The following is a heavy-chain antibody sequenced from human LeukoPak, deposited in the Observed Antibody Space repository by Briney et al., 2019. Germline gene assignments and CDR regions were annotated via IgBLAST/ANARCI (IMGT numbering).Heavy chain of an antibody. CDR3: ARVDSSGWYPGAFDI. D-gene: IGHD6-19*01. CDR1: GFKFDDYG. CDR2: IYSGGST. J-gene: IGHJ3*02. V-gene: IGHV3-53*01. Sequence: GGSLRFSCRGSGFKFDDYGVTWVRQAPGKGLEWVSVIYSGGSTYYADSVKGRFTISRDNSKNTLYLQMNSLRAEDTAVYYCARVDSSGWYPGAFDIWGQGTMVTVSS.